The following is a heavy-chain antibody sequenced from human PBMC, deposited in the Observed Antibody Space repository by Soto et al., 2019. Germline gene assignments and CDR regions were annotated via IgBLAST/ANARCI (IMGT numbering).Heavy chain of an antibody. Sequence: QVPLVQSGAEVKKPGASVKVSCKASGYTFTSYGISWVRQAPGRGLEWMGWISAYNGNTNYAQKLQGRVTMTTDTSTSTAYMELRSLRSDDTAVYYCERVVLMVYAIPGWFDPWGQGTLVTVSS. CDR2: ISAYNGNT. J-gene: IGHJ5*02. CDR3: ERVVLMVYAIPGWFDP. D-gene: IGHD2-8*01. CDR1: GYTFTSYG. V-gene: IGHV1-18*01.